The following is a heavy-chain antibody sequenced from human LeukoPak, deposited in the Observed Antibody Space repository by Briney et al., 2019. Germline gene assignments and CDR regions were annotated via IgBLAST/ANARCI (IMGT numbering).Heavy chain of an antibody. Sequence: GGSLRLSCAASRFIFSSYWMSSVRQAPGKGLEGVADIKEDGSEKSYVDSVKGRFTISRDNSKNTLYLEMNSLRAEDTDVYYCAKDQGSLPPQWGQGTLVTVSS. CDR1: RFIFSSYW. CDR2: IKEDGSEK. J-gene: IGHJ4*02. CDR3: AKDQGSLPPQ. V-gene: IGHV3-7*03.